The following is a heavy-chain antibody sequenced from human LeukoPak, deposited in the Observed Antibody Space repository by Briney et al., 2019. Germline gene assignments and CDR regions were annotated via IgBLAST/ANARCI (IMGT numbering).Heavy chain of an antibody. CDR1: GYSFTGHW. Sequence: GESLKISCEAFGYSFTGHWIGWVRLMPGRGLEFMGTIYPGDSDTRYSPSFEGRVSISVDKSINTAYLQWSGLKASDTAMYYCARYGKSGTYSHGFDVWGQGTMVIVSS. D-gene: IGHD3-10*01. V-gene: IGHV5-51*01. CDR3: ARYGKSGTYSHGFDV. J-gene: IGHJ3*01. CDR2: IYPGDSDT.